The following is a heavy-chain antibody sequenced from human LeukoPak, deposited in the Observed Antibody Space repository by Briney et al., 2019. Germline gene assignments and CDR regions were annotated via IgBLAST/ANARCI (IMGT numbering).Heavy chain of an antibody. J-gene: IGHJ6*03. D-gene: IGHD2-2*01. V-gene: IGHV1-18*01. CDR1: GYTFTSYG. CDR3: AREKDIVVDYYMDV. CDR2: ISAYNGNT. Sequence: ASVKVSCKASGYTFTSYGISWVRQAPGQGLEWMGWISAYNGNTNYAQKLQGRVTMTTDTSTSTAHMELRSLRSDDTAVYYCAREKDIVVDYYMDVWGKGTTVTVSS.